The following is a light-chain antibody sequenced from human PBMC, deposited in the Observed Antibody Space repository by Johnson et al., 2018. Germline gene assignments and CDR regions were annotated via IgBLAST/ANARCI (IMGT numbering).Light chain of an antibody. V-gene: IGLV1-51*02. Sequence: QSVLTQPPSVSAAPGQKVTISCSGSSSNIGNNYVSWYQQLPGTAPKLLIYENNKRPTGIPDRFSGSKSGTSATLGITGLQTGDEADYYSGTWYDSLSAGNVFGTGTKVTVL. CDR2: ENN. J-gene: IGLJ1*01. CDR3: GTWYDSLSAGNV. CDR1: SSNIGNNY.